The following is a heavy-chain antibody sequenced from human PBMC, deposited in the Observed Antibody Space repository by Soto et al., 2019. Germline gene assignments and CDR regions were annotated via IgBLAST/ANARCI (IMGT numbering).Heavy chain of an antibody. CDR2: IIPIFGTA. Sequence: QVQLVQSGAEVKKPGSSVKVSCKASGGTFSSYAISWVRQAPGQGLEWMGGIIPIFGTANYAQKFQGRVTLTADESTSTAYMELRRLRSEDTAVYYCAREPDRWQQLVRWFDPWGQGTLVTVSS. V-gene: IGHV1-69*01. D-gene: IGHD6-13*01. CDR1: GGTFSSYA. J-gene: IGHJ5*02. CDR3: AREPDRWQQLVRWFDP.